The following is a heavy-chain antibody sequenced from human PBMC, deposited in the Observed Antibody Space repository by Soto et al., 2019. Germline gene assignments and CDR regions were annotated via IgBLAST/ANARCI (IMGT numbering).Heavy chain of an antibody. J-gene: IGHJ3*01. CDR2: IYPGDSQT. Sequence: GESLKISCEGSGYSFTNYWIGWVRQMPGKGLEWVAIIYPGDSQTRYSPSFQGQVTISADKSISTAYLQWSSLKASDTAMYYCSTRRNGAYDWGRGTMVTVSS. D-gene: IGHD3-10*01. CDR3: STRRNGAYD. CDR1: GYSFTNYW. V-gene: IGHV5-51*01.